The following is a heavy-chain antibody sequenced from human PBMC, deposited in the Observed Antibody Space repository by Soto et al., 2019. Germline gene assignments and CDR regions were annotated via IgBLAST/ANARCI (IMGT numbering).Heavy chain of an antibody. V-gene: IGHV3-23*01. CDR2: ISGSGGST. J-gene: IGHJ4*02. CDR1: VFTFSSYA. Sequence: GGSLRLSCAASVFTFSSYAMSWVRQAPGKGLEWVSAISGSGGSTYYADSVKGRFTISRDNSKNTLYLQMNSLRAEDTAVYYCAKDLDYYDSSGYSPYFDYWGQGTLVTSPQ. D-gene: IGHD3-22*01. CDR3: AKDLDYYDSSGYSPYFDY.